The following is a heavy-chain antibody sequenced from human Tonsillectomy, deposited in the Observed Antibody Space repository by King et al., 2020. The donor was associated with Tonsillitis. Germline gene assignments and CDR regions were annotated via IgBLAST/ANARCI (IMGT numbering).Heavy chain of an antibody. V-gene: IGHV3-15*04. CDR1: GFTFIHAW. CDR3: TKWGYDSSGFDHGLDV. Sequence: QLVQSGGGLVKPGGSLRLSCTASGFTFIHAWLSWVRQAPGKGLEWVGRIDTKTDGGTRDYAAPVKGRFTISRDDSKNTVHLQMNSLKTEDTAVYYCTKWGYDSSGFDHGLDVWGQGTTVTVSS. CDR2: IDTKTDGGTR. J-gene: IGHJ6*02. D-gene: IGHD3-22*01.